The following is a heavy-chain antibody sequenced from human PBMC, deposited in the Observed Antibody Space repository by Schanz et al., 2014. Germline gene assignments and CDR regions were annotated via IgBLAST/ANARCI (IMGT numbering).Heavy chain of an antibody. V-gene: IGHV3-30*02. CDR3: AKQHIVRGVIYLNWFDS. CDR1: GFTFSNYG. D-gene: IGHD3-10*01. J-gene: IGHJ5*01. Sequence: QERLVESGGGVVQSGGSLRLSCAASGFTFSNYGMHWVRQAPGKGLEWVAVIWNDGNKKYYSESVQGRFSISRDNSKNTVHLQMNSLRAEDTAVYYCAKQHIVRGVIYLNWFDSWGQGTLVTVSS. CDR2: IWNDGNKK.